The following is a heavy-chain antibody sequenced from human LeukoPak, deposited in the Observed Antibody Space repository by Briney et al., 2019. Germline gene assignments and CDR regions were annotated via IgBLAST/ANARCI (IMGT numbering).Heavy chain of an antibody. Sequence: SETLSLTCTVSGVSISAYFWTWIRQPAGKGLEWIGRIYTSGTINYNPSLESRLTMSLDTSKDQISLRLSSVTAADTGVYYCARKDGDFWGQGTLVTVSS. CDR1: GVSISAYF. CDR3: ARKDGDF. CDR2: IYTSGTI. V-gene: IGHV4-4*07. J-gene: IGHJ4*02.